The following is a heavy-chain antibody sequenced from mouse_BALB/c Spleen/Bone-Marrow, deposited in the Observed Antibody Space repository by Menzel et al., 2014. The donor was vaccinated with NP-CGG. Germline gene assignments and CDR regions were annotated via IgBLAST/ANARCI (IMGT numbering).Heavy chain of an antibody. V-gene: IGHV14-3*02. CDR1: GFNIKDTY. Sequence: EVNVVESGAELVKPGASVKLSCTASGFNIKDTYMHWVKQRPEQGLEWIGRIDPANVNTKYDPKFQGKATITADTSSNTAYLQLSSLTSEDTAVYYCASHVYGYYFDYWGQGTTLTVSS. D-gene: IGHD1-1*01. CDR2: IDPANVNT. CDR3: ASHVYGYYFDY. J-gene: IGHJ2*01.